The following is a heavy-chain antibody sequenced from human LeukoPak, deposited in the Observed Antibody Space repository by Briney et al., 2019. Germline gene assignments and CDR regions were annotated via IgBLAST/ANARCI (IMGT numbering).Heavy chain of an antibody. CDR1: GGSISSGGYY. D-gene: IGHD3-22*01. V-gene: IGHV4-31*03. J-gene: IGHJ3*02. CDR2: IYYSGST. CDR3: ARVHYYDSSGYYPNVGAFDI. Sequence: SETLSLTCTVSGGSISSGGYYWSWIRQHPGEGLEWIGYIYYSGSTYYNPSLKSRVTISVDTSKNQFSLKLSSVTAADTAVYYCARVHYYDSSGYYPNVGAFDIWGQGTMATVSS.